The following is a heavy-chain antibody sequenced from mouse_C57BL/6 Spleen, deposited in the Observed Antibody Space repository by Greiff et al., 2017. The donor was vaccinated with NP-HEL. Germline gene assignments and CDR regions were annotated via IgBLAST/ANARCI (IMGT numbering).Heavy chain of an antibody. CDR1: GYTFTDYE. Sequence: QVQLQQSGAELVRPGASVTLSCKASGYTFTDYEMHWVKQTPVHGLEWIGAIDPETGGTAYNQKFKGKAILTADKSSSTAYMELRSLTSEDSAVDYCTSHGNYVDYYAMDDWGQGTSVTVSS. D-gene: IGHD2-1*01. CDR2: IDPETGGT. CDR3: TSHGNYVDYYAMDD. V-gene: IGHV1-15*01. J-gene: IGHJ4*01.